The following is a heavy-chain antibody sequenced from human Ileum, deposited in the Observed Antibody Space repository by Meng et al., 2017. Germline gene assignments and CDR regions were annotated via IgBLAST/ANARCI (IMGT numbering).Heavy chain of an antibody. J-gene: IGHJ4*02. CDR3: VSERRRSYFFDY. CDR2: IFYTGAT. CDR1: GGSITSGDYY. V-gene: IGHV4-30-4*01. Sequence: QVQLQESGPGLVKPSQTLSLNCTVSGGSITSGDYYWSWIRQPPGKVLEWIGYIFYTGATYSNPSLKSRVTVSLDTSKSQFSLKLSSVTAADTAIYYCVSERRRSYFFDYWGQGTLVTVSS.